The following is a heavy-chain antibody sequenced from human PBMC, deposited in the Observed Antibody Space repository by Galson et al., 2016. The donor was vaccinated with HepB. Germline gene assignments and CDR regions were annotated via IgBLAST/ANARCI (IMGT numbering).Heavy chain of an antibody. CDR3: ARDRAVTGPDPNHLYFYGMDV. CDR2: IYYSGST. CDR1: GGSLSNYY. Sequence: TLSLTCTVSGGSLSNYYWSWIRQPPGKGLEWIGYIYYSGSTNYNPSLKSRVTMSVDTSKKQFSLKLSSVTAADPAVYYCARDRAVTGPDPNHLYFYGMDVWGQGTTVTVSS. V-gene: IGHV4-59*01. D-gene: IGHD6-19*01. J-gene: IGHJ6*02.